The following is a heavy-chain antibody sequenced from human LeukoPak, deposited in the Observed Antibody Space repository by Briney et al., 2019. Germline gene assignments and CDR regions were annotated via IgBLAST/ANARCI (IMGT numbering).Heavy chain of an antibody. Sequence: SQTLSLTCAISGDSVSSSSIAWNWIRLSPSRGLEWLGRTYRKSKWYNDYAVSVKSRIIINPDTSENQFSLQLNSVTPEDTAVYYCARYNWNDGARYFDYWGQGILVTVSS. V-gene: IGHV6-1*01. CDR2: TYRKSKWYN. CDR3: ARYNWNDGARYFDY. J-gene: IGHJ4*02. D-gene: IGHD1-20*01. CDR1: GDSVSSSSIA.